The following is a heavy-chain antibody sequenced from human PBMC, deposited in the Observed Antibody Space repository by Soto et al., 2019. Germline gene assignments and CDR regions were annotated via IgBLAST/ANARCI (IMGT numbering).Heavy chain of an antibody. Sequence: ASVKVSCKASGYTFTSYAMHWVRQAPGQRLEWMGWINAGNGNTKYSQKFQGRVTITRDTSASTAYMELSSLRSEDTAVYYCARVHWVNRQFDPWGQGTLVTVSS. D-gene: IGHD7-27*01. CDR3: ARVHWVNRQFDP. V-gene: IGHV1-3*01. CDR1: GYTFTSYA. CDR2: INAGNGNT. J-gene: IGHJ5*02.